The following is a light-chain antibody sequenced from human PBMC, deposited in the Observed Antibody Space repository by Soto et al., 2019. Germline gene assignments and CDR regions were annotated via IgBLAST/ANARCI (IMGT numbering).Light chain of an antibody. CDR2: GIS. CDR1: QSVSNSY. V-gene: IGKV3-20*01. J-gene: IGKJ2*01. Sequence: ESVLTQSPGTLSLSPGERATLSCRASQSVSNSYFAWYQQKPGQAPRLLIYGISTSATGIPDRFSGSGSGTDFTLTISRLEPEDFLVYYCQQYSTIPHTFGQGTKLEVK. CDR3: QQYSTIPHT.